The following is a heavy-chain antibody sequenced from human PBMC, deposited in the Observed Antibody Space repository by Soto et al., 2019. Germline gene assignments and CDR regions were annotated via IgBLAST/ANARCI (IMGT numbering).Heavy chain of an antibody. CDR3: ARHKVYYYYGMDV. J-gene: IGHJ6*02. CDR1: GYSFSAFS. V-gene: IGHV5-10-1*01. Sequence: HGESLKISCKTSGYSFSAFSVSWVRQMPGKGLQWMGRIDPSDSYTNYSPSFQGHVTITADQSISTAYLQWSSLKASDTAMYYCARHKVYYYYGMDVWGQGTTVTVSS. CDR2: IDPSDSYT.